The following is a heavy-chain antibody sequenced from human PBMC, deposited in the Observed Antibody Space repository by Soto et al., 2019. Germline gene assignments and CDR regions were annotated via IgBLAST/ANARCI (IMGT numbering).Heavy chain of an antibody. V-gene: IGHV3-7*01. CDR1: GFTFSSYC. CDR2: INQDGSGK. Sequence: EVQLVESGGGLVQPGGSLRLSCAASGFTFSSYCMSWVRQAPGKGLECVANINQDGSGKYYVDSVKGRFTISRDNAKNSLSLQMNSLRAEDTAVYYCAVQGATFDYWGQGTLVTVSS. J-gene: IGHJ4*02. CDR3: AVQGATFDY. D-gene: IGHD1-26*01.